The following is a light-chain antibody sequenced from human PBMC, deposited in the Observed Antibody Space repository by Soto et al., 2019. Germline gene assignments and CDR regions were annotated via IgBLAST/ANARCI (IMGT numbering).Light chain of an antibody. J-gene: IGLJ2*01. Sequence: QPVLTQPPSASGTPGQRVTISCSGSSSNIGRNTVNWYQQLPGTAPKLLIYSNNQRPSGVPDRFSGSKSGTSASLAISGLQSEDEADYYCAAWDDNLNGLVFGGGTKLTVL. CDR2: SNN. CDR1: SSNIGRNT. V-gene: IGLV1-44*01. CDR3: AAWDDNLNGLV.